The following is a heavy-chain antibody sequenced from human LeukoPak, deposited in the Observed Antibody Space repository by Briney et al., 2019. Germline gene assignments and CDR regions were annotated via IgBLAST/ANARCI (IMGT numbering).Heavy chain of an antibody. J-gene: IGHJ6*02. D-gene: IGHD3-16*02. CDR1: GFTFSSYS. CDR2: ISSSSSYI. V-gene: IGHV3-21*04. CDR3: AADRGYLYYYYYGMDV. Sequence: PGGSLRLSCAASGFTFSSYSMNWVRQAPGKGLEWVSSISSSSSYIYYADSVKGRFTISRDNAKNSLYLQMSSLRSEDTAVYYCAADRGYLYYYYYGMDVWGQGTTVTVSS.